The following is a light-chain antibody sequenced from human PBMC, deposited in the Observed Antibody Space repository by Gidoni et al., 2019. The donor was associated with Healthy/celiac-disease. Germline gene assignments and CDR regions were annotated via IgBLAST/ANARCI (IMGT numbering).Light chain of an antibody. CDR3: QRYGSS. J-gene: IGKJ4*01. CDR1: QSVISSY. V-gene: IGKV3-20*01. Sequence: EIVLTQSPGTLSLSPGERATLACRASQSVISSYLAWYQQKPGQAPRLLIYGASSRATGIPDRFSGSGSGTDFTLTISRLEPEDFAVYYCQRYGSSFGGGTKVEIK. CDR2: GAS.